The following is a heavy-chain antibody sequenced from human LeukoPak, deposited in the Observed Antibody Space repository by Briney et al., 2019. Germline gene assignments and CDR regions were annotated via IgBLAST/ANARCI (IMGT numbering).Heavy chain of an antibody. Sequence: SETLSLTCTVSGGSISSYYWSWIRKPPGQGLEWIGYFYYSGSTVYNPSLKSRVTISVDRSKNQFSLKLNSVTAADTAVYYCAKWGTSYGYLDYWGQGTLVTVSS. CDR2: FYYSGST. D-gene: IGHD3-16*01. V-gene: IGHV4-59*08. CDR3: AKWGTSYGYLDY. CDR1: GGSISSYY. J-gene: IGHJ4*02.